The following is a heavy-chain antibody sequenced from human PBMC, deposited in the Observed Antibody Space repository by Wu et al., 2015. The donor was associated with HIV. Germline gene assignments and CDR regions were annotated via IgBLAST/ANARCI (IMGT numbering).Heavy chain of an antibody. CDR1: GYTFTSYG. J-gene: IGHJ5*02. D-gene: IGHD3-10*01. V-gene: IGHV1-18*01. Sequence: QVQLVQSGAEVKKPGASVKVSCKASGYTFTSYGISWVRQAPGQGLEWMGWISAYNGNTNYAQKLQGRVTMTTDTSTSTAYMELRSLRSDDTAVYYCAREGANMVRGVIIDNWFDPWAREPWSPSPQ. CDR2: ISAYNGNT. CDR3: AREGANMVRGVIIDNWFDP.